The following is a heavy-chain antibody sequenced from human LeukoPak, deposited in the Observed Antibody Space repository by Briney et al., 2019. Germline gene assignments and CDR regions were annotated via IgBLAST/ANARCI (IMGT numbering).Heavy chain of an antibody. CDR1: GGSISSYY. V-gene: IGHV4-4*07. D-gene: IGHD4-17*01. CDR3: VRGRGNDYGDYGVFDY. CDR2: IYTSGST. J-gene: IGHJ4*02. Sequence: SETLSLTCTVSGGSISSYYWSWIRQPAGKGLEWIGRIYTSGSTNYNPSLKSRVTISVDKSKNQFSLKLSSVTAADTAVYYCVRGRGNDYGDYGVFDYWGQGTLVTVSS.